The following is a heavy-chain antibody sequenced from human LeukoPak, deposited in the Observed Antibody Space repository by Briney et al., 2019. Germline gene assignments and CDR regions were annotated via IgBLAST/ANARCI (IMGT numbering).Heavy chain of an antibody. J-gene: IGHJ4*02. CDR2: ISSSGTYI. CDR1: GFTFSSYN. V-gene: IGHV3-21*01. D-gene: IGHD3-10*01. Sequence: GGSLRLSCAASGFTFSSYNMTWVRQAPGKGLEWVSSISSSGTYIYYADSVKGRFTISRDNAKNSLYLQMNSLRADDTAVYYCARGADYGSGSYYRDYWGQGTLVTVSS. CDR3: ARGADYGSGSYYRDY.